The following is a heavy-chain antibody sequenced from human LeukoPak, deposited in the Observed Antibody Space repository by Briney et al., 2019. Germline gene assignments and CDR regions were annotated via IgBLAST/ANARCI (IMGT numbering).Heavy chain of an antibody. CDR3: ATWTESSTSYYPGY. CDR1: GFTFSNYN. CDR2: ISSSSTYI. J-gene: IGHJ4*02. Sequence: PGGSLRLSCAASGFTFSNYNMKWVRQAPGKGLQWVSSISSSSTYIYHADSVKGRFTISRDNAKNSLCLQMNSLRAEDTAVYYCATWTESSTSYYPGYWGQGTLVTVSS. V-gene: IGHV3-21*01. D-gene: IGHD3-22*01.